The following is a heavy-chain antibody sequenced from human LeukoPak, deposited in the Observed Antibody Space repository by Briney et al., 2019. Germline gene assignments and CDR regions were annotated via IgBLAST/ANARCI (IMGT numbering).Heavy chain of an antibody. Sequence: PSETLSLTCTVSGGSISSYYWSWIRQPPGKGLEWIGYIYYSGSTNYNPSLKSRVTISVDTSKNQFSLKLSSVTAADTAVYYCARDGGGRYYDSSGYLDPWGQGTLVTVSS. CDR1: GGSISSYY. D-gene: IGHD3-22*01. J-gene: IGHJ5*02. V-gene: IGHV4-59*01. CDR2: IYYSGST. CDR3: ARDGGGRYYDSSGYLDP.